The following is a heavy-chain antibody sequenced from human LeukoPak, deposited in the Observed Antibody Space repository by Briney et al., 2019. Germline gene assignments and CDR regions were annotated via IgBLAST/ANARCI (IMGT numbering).Heavy chain of an antibody. CDR1: GFTFSSYA. CDR3: ARDVPGRLGGVDY. CDR2: VNSDGSIT. D-gene: IGHD3-10*02. Sequence: PGGSLRLSCAASGFTFSSYAMSWVRQAPGKGLVWVSRVNSDGSITTYADSVKGRFTISRDNAKNTVYLQMNSLRAEDTAMYYCARDVPGRLGGVDYWGQGTQVTVSS. V-gene: IGHV3-74*03. J-gene: IGHJ4*02.